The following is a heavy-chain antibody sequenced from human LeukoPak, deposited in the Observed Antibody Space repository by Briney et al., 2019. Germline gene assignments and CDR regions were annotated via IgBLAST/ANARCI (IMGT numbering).Heavy chain of an antibody. J-gene: IGHJ5*02. Sequence: GRSLRLSCAASGFTFSSYEMNWVRQAPGKGLEWVSYISSSGSTIYYADSVRRRFTISRDNAKNSLYLQMNSLRAEDTAVYYCARSHYGSGIRWFDPWGQGTLVTVSS. V-gene: IGHV3-48*03. CDR3: ARSHYGSGIRWFDP. CDR1: GFTFSSYE. D-gene: IGHD3-10*01. CDR2: ISSSGSTI.